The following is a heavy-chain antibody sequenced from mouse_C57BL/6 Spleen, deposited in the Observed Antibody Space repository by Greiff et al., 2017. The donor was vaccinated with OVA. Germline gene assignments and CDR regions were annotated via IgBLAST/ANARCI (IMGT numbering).Heavy chain of an antibody. V-gene: IGHV1-82*01. Sequence: VQRVESGPELVKPGASVKISCKASGYAFSSSWMNWVKQRPGTGLEWIGRIYPGDGDTNYNGKFKGKATLTADKSSSTAYMQLSSLTSEDSAVYFCARGYYGEGGWYFDVWGTGTTVTVSS. D-gene: IGHD1-1*01. J-gene: IGHJ1*03. CDR1: GYAFSSSW. CDR2: IYPGDGDT. CDR3: ARGYYGEGGWYFDV.